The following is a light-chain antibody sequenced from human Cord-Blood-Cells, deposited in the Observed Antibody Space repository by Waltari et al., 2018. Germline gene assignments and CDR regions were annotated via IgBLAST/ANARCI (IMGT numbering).Light chain of an antibody. CDR3: SSYTSSSTVV. CDR1: SSDVGGYNY. CDR2: DVS. Sequence: QSALTQPASVSGSPGQSIIISCTGTSSDVGGYNYVSWYQQHPGKAPKLIICDVSNRPSGVSNRFSGSKSGNTAALTISGLQAEDEADYYCSSYTSSSTVVFGGGTKLTVL. V-gene: IGLV2-14*01. J-gene: IGLJ2*01.